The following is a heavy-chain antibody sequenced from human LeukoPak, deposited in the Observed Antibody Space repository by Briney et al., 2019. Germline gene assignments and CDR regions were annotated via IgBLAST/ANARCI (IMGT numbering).Heavy chain of an antibody. CDR2: ISHDGNNK. Sequence: GGSLRLSCAASGFTFNPYEMHWVRQAPGKGLEWVAVISHDGNNKFYADSVRGRLTISRDNSKNTLYLQMNSLRAEDTAVYYCAREAAVGATQFDYWGQGTLVTVSS. CDR3: AREAAVGATQFDY. D-gene: IGHD1-26*01. CDR1: GFTFNPYE. V-gene: IGHV3-30*14. J-gene: IGHJ4*02.